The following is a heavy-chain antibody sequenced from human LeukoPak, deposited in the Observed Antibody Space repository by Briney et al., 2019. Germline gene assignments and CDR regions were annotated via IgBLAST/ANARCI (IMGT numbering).Heavy chain of an antibody. D-gene: IGHD3-10*01. V-gene: IGHV3-9*03. CDR2: ISWNSGSI. CDR3: AKEAPYGSGSYYPSYFDY. Sequence: GRSLRLSCAASGFTFDDYAMHWVRQGPGKGLEWVSGISWNSGSIGYADSVKGRFTISRDNAKNSLYLQMNSLRAEDMALYYCAKEAPYGSGSYYPSYFDYWGLGTLVTVSS. CDR1: GFTFDDYA. J-gene: IGHJ4*02.